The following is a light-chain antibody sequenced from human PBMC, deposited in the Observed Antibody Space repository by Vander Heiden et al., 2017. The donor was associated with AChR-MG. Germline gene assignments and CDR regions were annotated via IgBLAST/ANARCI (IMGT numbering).Light chain of an antibody. CDR3: QTWFT. CDR1: QSVSSY. V-gene: IGKV3-11*01. Sequence: EILLTQSPATLSFPPGERPTLPYRPSQSVSSYLAWYQQKPGQAPRLLINDASNRATGIPARFNGSGSGTDFTLTISRLGPEDFAVYYCQTWFTFGPGTKVDIK. J-gene: IGKJ3*01. CDR2: DAS.